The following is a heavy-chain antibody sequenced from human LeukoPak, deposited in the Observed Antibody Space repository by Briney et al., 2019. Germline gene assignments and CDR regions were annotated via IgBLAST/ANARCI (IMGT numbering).Heavy chain of an antibody. CDR1: GGSISSGDYY. CDR3: ARDNSGWNYFDY. V-gene: IGHV4-61*08. D-gene: IGHD6-19*01. Sequence: SQTLSLTCTVSGGSISSGDYYWSWIRQPPGKGLEWIGYIYYSGSTNYNPSLKSRVTISIDTSKNQFSLKLSSVTAADTAVYYCARDNSGWNYFDYWGQGTLVTVSS. CDR2: IYYSGST. J-gene: IGHJ4*02.